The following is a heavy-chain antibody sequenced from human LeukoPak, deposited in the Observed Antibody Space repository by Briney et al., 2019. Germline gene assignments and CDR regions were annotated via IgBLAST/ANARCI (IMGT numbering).Heavy chain of an antibody. D-gene: IGHD3-16*01. CDR1: GFRFSDFT. V-gene: IGHV3-23*01. J-gene: IGHJ5*02. CDR3: GKEGGA. CDR2: IGGRGGST. Sequence: GRSLRLSCAASGFRFSDFTMTWVRQAPGKGPGWVSAIGGRGGSTYYADSLGGRFTISRDNSKDMVYLQMNSLKVEDTATYYCGKEGGAWGQGTKVTVSS.